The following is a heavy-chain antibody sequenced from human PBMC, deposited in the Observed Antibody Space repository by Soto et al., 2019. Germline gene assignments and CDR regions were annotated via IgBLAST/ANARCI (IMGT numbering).Heavy chain of an antibody. CDR1: GVSISSRDYY. J-gene: IGHJ4*02. Sequence: QLQLQESGPGLVQPSETLSLTCTVSGVSISSRDYYWGWIRQPPGKGLEWIGMISYSGSTYYSPSLQXRXTXXADTSNSQLSLRLSSVTAADTAVFPCMNCQSGWEYWRQGTVVTVSS. D-gene: IGHD6-19*01. V-gene: IGHV4-39*01. CDR3: MNCQSGWEY. CDR2: ISYSGST.